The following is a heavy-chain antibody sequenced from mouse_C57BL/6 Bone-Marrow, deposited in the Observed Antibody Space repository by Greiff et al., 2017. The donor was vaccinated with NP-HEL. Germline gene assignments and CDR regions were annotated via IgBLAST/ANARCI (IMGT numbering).Heavy chain of an antibody. V-gene: IGHV1-55*01. Sequence: QVQLQQPGAELVKPGASVKMSCKASGYTFTSYWITWVKQRPGQGLEWIGDIYPGSGSTNYNEKFKSKATLTVDTSSSTAYMQLSSLTSEDSAVYYCAREDYGSSYKAYWGQGTLVTVSA. CDR1: GYTFTSYW. CDR3: AREDYGSSYKAY. CDR2: IYPGSGST. J-gene: IGHJ3*01. D-gene: IGHD1-1*01.